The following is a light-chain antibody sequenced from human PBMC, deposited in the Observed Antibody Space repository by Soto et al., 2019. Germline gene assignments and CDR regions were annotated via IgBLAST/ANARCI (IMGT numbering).Light chain of an antibody. J-gene: IGKJ4*01. Sequence: DIPMTQSPSSLSASIGDRVTITCRASQSISIYLNWYQQKPGKAPKLLIFAASNLQSGVPSTFRGSGSETDFTLTINSLQPEDFATYYCQQTYTTPLTFGGGTKVEI. CDR3: QQTYTTPLT. CDR1: QSISIY. CDR2: AAS. V-gene: IGKV1-39*01.